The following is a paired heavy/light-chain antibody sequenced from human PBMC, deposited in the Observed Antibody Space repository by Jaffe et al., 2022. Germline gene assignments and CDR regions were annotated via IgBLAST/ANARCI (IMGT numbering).Light chain of an antibody. CDR1: QSISSW. CDR2: KAS. Sequence: DIQMTQSPSTLSASVGDRVTITCRASQSISSWLAWYQQKPGKAPKLLIYKASSLESGVPSRFSGSGSGTEFTLTISSLQPDDFATYYCQQYNSYIGTFGQGTKVEIK. J-gene: IGKJ1*01. V-gene: IGKV1-5*03. CDR3: QQYNSYIGT.
Heavy chain of an antibody. V-gene: IGHV1-69*05. D-gene: IGHD2-15*01. CDR3: ASTKTGYCSGGSCYGAFDY. CDR2: IIPIFGTA. Sequence: QVQLVQSGAEVKKPGSSVKVSCKASGGTFSSYAISWVRQAPGQGLEWMGGIIPIFGTANYAQKFQGRVTITTDESTSTAYMELSSLRSEDTAVYYCASTKTGYCSGGSCYGAFDYWGQGTLVTVSS. J-gene: IGHJ4*02. CDR1: GGTFSSYA.